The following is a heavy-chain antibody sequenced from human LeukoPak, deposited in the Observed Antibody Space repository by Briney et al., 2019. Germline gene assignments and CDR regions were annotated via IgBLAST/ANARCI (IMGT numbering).Heavy chain of an antibody. CDR3: ARLVGYCSSTSCPPWFDP. J-gene: IGHJ5*02. V-gene: IGHV5-51*01. CDR2: IYPGDSDT. Sequence: GESLKISCKGSGYSFTSYWIGWLRQMPGEGLEWMGIIYPGDSDTRYSPSFQGQVTISADKSISTAYLQWSSLKASDTAMYYCARLVGYCSSTSCPPWFDPWGQGTLVTVSS. D-gene: IGHD2-2*01. CDR1: GYSFTSYW.